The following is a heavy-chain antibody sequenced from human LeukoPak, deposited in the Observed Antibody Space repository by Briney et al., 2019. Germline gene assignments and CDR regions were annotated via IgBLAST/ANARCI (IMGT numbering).Heavy chain of an antibody. V-gene: IGHV4-59*01. CDR1: GGSISSYY. J-gene: IGHJ4*02. D-gene: IGHD6-13*01. CDR2: IYYSGST. Sequence: SETLSLTCTVSGGSISSYYWSWIRQPPGKGLEWIGYIYYSGSTNYNPSLKSRVTISVDTSKNQFSLKLSSVTAADTAVYYCAKQGRYSPRHSDYWGQGTLVTVSS. CDR3: AKQGRYSPRHSDY.